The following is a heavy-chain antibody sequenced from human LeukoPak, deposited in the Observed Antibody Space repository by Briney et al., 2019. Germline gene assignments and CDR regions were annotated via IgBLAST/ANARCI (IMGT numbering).Heavy chain of an antibody. D-gene: IGHD6-13*01. J-gene: IGHJ4*02. V-gene: IGHV3-48*03. CDR2: ISSSGSTI. CDR1: GFTFSSYE. CDR3: ARVGIAAADHFDY. Sequence: GGSLRLSCAASGFTFSSYEMNWVRQAPGKGLEWVSYISSSGSTIYYADSVKGRFTISRDNAKNSLYLQMNSLRAEDAAVYYCARVGIAAADHFDYWGQGTLVTVSS.